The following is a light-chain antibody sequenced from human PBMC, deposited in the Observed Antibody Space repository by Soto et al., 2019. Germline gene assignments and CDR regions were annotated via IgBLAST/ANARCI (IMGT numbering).Light chain of an antibody. CDR1: SSSVGTIF. Sequence: QAVGTQPPSVSGTPGQSVTISCSGSSSSVGTIFVYWYQQIPGTAPKLLIFRNNQRPSGVPDRFSGSKSGTSASLAISGLRSEDEADYYCAAWDDSLSIWVFGGGTKLTVL. J-gene: IGLJ3*02. CDR2: RNN. V-gene: IGLV1-47*01. CDR3: AAWDDSLSIWV.